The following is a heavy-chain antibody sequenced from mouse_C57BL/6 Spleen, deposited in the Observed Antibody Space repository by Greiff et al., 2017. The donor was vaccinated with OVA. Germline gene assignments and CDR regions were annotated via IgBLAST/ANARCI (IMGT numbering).Heavy chain of an antibody. CDR1: GYTFTDYY. V-gene: IGHV1-26*01. CDR2: INPNNGGT. D-gene: IGHD3-3*01. Sequence: EVQLQQSGPELVKPGASVKLSCKASGYTFTDYYMNWVKQSPGKSLEWIGDINPNNGGTSYNQKFKGKATLTVDKSSSTAYMELRSLTSEDSAVYYCARGWGRGVYWGQGTTLTVSS. CDR3: ARGWGRGVY. J-gene: IGHJ2*01.